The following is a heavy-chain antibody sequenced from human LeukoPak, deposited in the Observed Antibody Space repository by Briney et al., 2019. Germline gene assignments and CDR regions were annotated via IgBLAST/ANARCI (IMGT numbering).Heavy chain of an antibody. Sequence: PGGSLRLSCTASGFTFSGHWIHWVRQAPGTGLVWVSRINERGTDSMYAESVKGRFTISRDNAKNTVYLQMNSLRAEDTAVYYCVRDETLWTLDWWGQGTLVSVSS. D-gene: IGHD1-1*01. J-gene: IGHJ4*02. CDR3: VRDETLWTLDW. CDR2: INERGTDS. V-gene: IGHV3-74*03. CDR1: GFTFSGHW.